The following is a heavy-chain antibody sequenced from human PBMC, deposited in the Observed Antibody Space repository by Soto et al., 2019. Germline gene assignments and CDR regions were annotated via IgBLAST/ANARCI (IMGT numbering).Heavy chain of an antibody. CDR1: GFTFSSYA. J-gene: IGHJ6*03. CDR2: ISGSGGST. CDR3: AKDDFDIPYMDV. D-gene: IGHD3-22*01. Sequence: GGSLRLSCAASGFTFSSYAMSWVRQAPGKGLEWVSAISGSGGSTYYADSVKGRFTISRDNSKNTLYLQLNSLRAEDTAVYYCAKDDFDIPYMDVWGKGTTVTVSS. V-gene: IGHV3-23*01.